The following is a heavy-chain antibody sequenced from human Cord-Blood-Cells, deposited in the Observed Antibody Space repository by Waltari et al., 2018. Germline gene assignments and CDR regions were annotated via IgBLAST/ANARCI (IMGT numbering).Heavy chain of an antibody. CDR1: GGSLSRGGSY. D-gene: IGHD6-13*01. CDR3: ARAPAWGAAAGTDY. CDR2: IYYSGST. Sequence: QVQLQESGPGLVKPSQTLSLTCTFSGGSLSRGGSYWSWIRTHPGKGLEWIGYIYYSGSTYYNPSLKSRVTISVDTSKNQFSLKLSSVTAADTAVYYCARAPAWGAAAGTDYWGQGTLVTVSS. V-gene: IGHV4-31*03. J-gene: IGHJ4*02.